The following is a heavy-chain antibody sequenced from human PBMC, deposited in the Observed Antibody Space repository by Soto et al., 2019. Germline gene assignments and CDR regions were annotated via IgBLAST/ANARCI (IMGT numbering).Heavy chain of an antibody. D-gene: IGHD6-19*01. CDR2: INAGNGNT. CDR1: GYTFTSYA. V-gene: IGHV1-3*01. J-gene: IGHJ4*02. CDR3: ARDLGGWPDY. Sequence: ASVKVSCKTSGYTFTSYAMHWLRQAPGQRLEWMGWINAGNGNTKYSQKFQGRVTITIDTSASTAYMELSSLRSEDTAIYYCARDLGGWPDYWGQGTLVTVSS.